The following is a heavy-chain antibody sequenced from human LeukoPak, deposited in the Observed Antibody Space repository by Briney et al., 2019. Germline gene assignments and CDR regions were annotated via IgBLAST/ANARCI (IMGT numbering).Heavy chain of an antibody. V-gene: IGHV1-24*01. CDR1: GYTLTELS. CDR3: ARRPCSSTSCYPELFDY. Sequence: ASVKVSCKVSGYTLTELSMHWVRQAPGKGLEWMGGFDPEDGETIYAQKFQGRVTMTEDTSTDTAYMELSSLKASDTAMYYCARRPCSSTSCYPELFDYWGQGTLVTVSS. CDR2: FDPEDGET. D-gene: IGHD2-2*01. J-gene: IGHJ4*02.